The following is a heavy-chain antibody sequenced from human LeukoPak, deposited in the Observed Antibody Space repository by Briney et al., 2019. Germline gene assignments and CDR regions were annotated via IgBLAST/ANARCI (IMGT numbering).Heavy chain of an antibody. CDR3: ARSGAGGGPY. CDR1: GFTFSSYG. D-gene: IGHD1-26*01. V-gene: IGHV3-33*01. J-gene: IGHJ4*02. CDR2: IWYDGSNK. Sequence: GGSLRLSCAASGFTFSSYGMHWVRQAPAKGLEWVAVIWYDGSNKYYADSVKGRFTISRDNSKNTLYLQMNSLRAEDTAVYYCARSGAGGGPYWGQGTLVTVSS.